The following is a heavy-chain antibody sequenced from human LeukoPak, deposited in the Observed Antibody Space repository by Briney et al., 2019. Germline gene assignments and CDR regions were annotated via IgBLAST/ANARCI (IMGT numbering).Heavy chain of an antibody. V-gene: IGHV3-30*03. Sequence: GRSLRLSCATSGFTFSTYGMHWVRQVPGKGLEWVAVISYDAKSNYHVDSVKGRFTISRDNSKNTLYLQMNSLRPEDTAVYYCARGASVVAGNDNAFDIWGQGTMVTVSS. CDR1: GFTFSTYG. D-gene: IGHD6-19*01. CDR2: ISYDAKSN. J-gene: IGHJ3*02. CDR3: ARGASVVAGNDNAFDI.